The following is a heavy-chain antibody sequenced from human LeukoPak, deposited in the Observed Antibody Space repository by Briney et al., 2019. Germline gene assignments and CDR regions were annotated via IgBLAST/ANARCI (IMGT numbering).Heavy chain of an antibody. CDR1: GFSFSTYA. J-gene: IGHJ6*03. D-gene: IGHD2-2*01. CDR3: ARPYCSSSSCYDVYYYYYMDV. V-gene: IGHV3-30*04. Sequence: PVRSLRLSCAASGFSFSTYAMHWVRQASGKGLEWVAVISQDGNNRYYADSVKGRFTVSRDNSKNTLHLQMYSLRAEDTAVYYCARPYCSSSSCYDVYYYYYMDVWGK. CDR2: ISQDGNNR.